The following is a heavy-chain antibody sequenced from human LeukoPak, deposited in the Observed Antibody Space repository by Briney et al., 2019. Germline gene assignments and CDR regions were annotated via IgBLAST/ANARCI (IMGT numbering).Heavy chain of an antibody. J-gene: IGHJ4*02. D-gene: IGHD6-19*01. CDR3: ARRIAVAGPQQYYFDY. CDR2: INHSGST. V-gene: IGHV4-34*01. Sequence: PGGSLRLSCAASGFTFSSYAMSWIRQPPGKGLEWIGEINHSGSTNYNPSLKSRVTISVDTSKNQFSLKLSSVTAADTAVYYCARRIAVAGPQQYYFDYWGQGTLVTVSS. CDR1: GFTFSSYA.